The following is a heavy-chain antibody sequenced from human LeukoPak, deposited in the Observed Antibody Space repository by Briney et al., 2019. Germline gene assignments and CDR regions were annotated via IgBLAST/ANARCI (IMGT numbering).Heavy chain of an antibody. CDR1: GGSISSYY. D-gene: IGHD6-19*01. CDR2: IYSSGST. CDR3: ATNSGYSSQYYYYMDV. V-gene: IGHV4-4*07. J-gene: IGHJ6*03. Sequence: PSETLSLTCTVSGGSISSYYWSWIRQPAGKGLEWIGRIYSSGSTNYNPSLKSRVTMSVDTSKNQFSLKLSSVTAADTAVYYCATNSGYSSQYYYYMDVWGKGTTVTVSS.